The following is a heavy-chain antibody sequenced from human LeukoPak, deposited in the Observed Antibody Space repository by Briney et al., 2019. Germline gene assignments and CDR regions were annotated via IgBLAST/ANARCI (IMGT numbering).Heavy chain of an antibody. J-gene: IGHJ4*02. CDR1: GGSFSGYY. CDR3: ARAWYCYDSSGYYPFDY. Sequence: SETLSLTCAVYGGSFSGYYWSWIRQPPGKGLEWIGEINHSGSTNYNPSLKSRVTISVDTSKNQFSLKLSSVTAADTAVCYCARAWYCYDSSGYYPFDYWGQGTLVTVSS. D-gene: IGHD3-22*01. CDR2: INHSGST. V-gene: IGHV4-34*01.